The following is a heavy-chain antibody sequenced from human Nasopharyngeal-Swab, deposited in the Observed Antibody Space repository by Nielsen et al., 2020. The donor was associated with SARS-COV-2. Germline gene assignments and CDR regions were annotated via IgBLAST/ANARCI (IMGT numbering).Heavy chain of an antibody. Sequence: ASVKVSCKASGYTFTDYYMQWVRQAPGQGLEWMGRINPNSGGTNYAQKFQGRVTMTRDTSISTAYMELSRLRSGDTAVYYCARDNFYNSSGYYSPDYWGRGTLVTVSS. V-gene: IGHV1-2*06. CDR1: GYTFTDYY. CDR2: INPNSGGT. D-gene: IGHD3-22*01. J-gene: IGHJ4*02. CDR3: ARDNFYNSSGYYSPDY.